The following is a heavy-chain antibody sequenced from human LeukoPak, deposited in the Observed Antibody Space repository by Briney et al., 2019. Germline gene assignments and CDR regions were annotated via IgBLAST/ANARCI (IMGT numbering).Heavy chain of an antibody. CDR3: ARERTSGWDAFDT. Sequence: GGSLRLSCAASGFTLSNYAMSWVRQAPGKELEWVSTISSSGGSTYYADSVKGRFTISRDNAKNTLYLQMNSLRAEDTAVYYCARERTSGWDAFDTWGQGTLVTVSS. J-gene: IGHJ5*02. CDR1: GFTLSNYA. D-gene: IGHD6-19*01. V-gene: IGHV3-23*01. CDR2: ISSSGGST.